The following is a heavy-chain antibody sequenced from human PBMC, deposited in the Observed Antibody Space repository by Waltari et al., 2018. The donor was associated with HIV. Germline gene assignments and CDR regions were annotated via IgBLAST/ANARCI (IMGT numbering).Heavy chain of an antibody. D-gene: IGHD3-16*01. V-gene: IGHV2-5*02. CDR3: AHRRGGWVAFDI. J-gene: IGHJ3*02. CDR1: GFSLSTTGVG. Sequence: QITLKESGPTLVKPTQTLTLTCTFLGFSLSTTGVGVVWIRQPPGKALEWLALIYWDDDKRYSPSLKSRLTITKDTSKNQVVLTMTNMDPVDTATYYCAHRRGGWVAFDIWGQGTMVTVSS. CDR2: IYWDDDK.